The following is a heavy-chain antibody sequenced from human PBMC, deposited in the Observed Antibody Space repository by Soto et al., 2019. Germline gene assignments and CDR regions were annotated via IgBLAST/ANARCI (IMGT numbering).Heavy chain of an antibody. CDR3: ARYAGSSWFDY. V-gene: IGHV4-59*01. D-gene: IGHD6-13*01. Sequence: QVQLQESGPGLVKPSETLSLTCTVSGGSISTYYWSWIRQPPGKGLEWIGYINYSGRTNYNPSLKSRVTMSLDTSKNPFSLKLRSVTAADTALFYCARYAGSSWFDYWGQGTLVTVSS. CDR2: INYSGRT. J-gene: IGHJ4*02. CDR1: GGSISTYY.